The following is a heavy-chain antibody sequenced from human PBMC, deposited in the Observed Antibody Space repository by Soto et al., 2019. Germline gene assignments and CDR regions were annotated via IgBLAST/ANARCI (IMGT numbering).Heavy chain of an antibody. J-gene: IGHJ6*02. CDR1: GFTFSSYS. CDR3: ARHCRSPSCYDAMDV. D-gene: IGHD2-2*01. Sequence: VQLVESGGGRVQPGGSLRLSCTASGFTFSSYSMNWVRQAPGKGLEWVSSISASSDYIFDIDSLKGRLTISRDNAKNSLYLQLNSLRAEDTAVYYCARHCRSPSCYDAMDVWGQGTTVTVSS. CDR2: ISASSDYI. V-gene: IGHV3-21*01.